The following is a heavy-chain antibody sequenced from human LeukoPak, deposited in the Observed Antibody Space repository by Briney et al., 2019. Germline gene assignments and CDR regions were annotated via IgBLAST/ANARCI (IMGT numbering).Heavy chain of an antibody. Sequence: GSLRLSCAASGFTFSSYEMNWVRQAPGKGLEWVSYISSSGSTIYYADSVKGRFTIPRDNAKNSLYLQMNSLRAEDTAVYYCARDLGYYGSGSYVFDYWGQGTLVTVSS. V-gene: IGHV3-48*03. CDR2: ISSSGSTI. CDR3: ARDLGYYGSGSYVFDY. D-gene: IGHD3-10*01. CDR1: GFTFSSYE. J-gene: IGHJ4*02.